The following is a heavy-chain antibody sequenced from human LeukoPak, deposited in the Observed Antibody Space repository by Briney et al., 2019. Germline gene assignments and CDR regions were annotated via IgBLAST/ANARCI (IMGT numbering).Heavy chain of an antibody. CDR1: GGSISSGGYS. CDR3: ARSHRLDYGDQTFDY. D-gene: IGHD4-17*01. Sequence: PSQTLSLTCAVSGGSISSGGYSWSWIRQPPGKGLEWIGYIYHSGSTYYNPSLKSRVTISVDTSKNQFSLKLSSVTAADTAVYYCARSHRLDYGDQTFDYWGQGTLVTVSS. J-gene: IGHJ4*02. CDR2: IYHSGST. V-gene: IGHV4-30-2*01.